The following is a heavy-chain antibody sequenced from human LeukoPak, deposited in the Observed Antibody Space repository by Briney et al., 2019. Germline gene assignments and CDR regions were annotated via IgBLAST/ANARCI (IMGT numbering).Heavy chain of an antibody. CDR1: GYSFTTYW. J-gene: IGHJ4*02. V-gene: IGHV5-51*01. D-gene: IGHD1-26*01. Sequence: GESLKISCKGSGYSFTTYWIAWVRQMPGRGPEWMGIISPDDSEIRYSPSFRGQVTISADKSTSTAYLQWSRLKASDTAIYYCARHEGSGSYYSYWGQGTLVTVSP. CDR2: ISPDDSEI. CDR3: ARHEGSGSYYSY.